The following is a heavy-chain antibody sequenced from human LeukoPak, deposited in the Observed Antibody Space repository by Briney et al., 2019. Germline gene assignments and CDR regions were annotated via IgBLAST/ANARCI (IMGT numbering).Heavy chain of an antibody. V-gene: IGHV4-30-4*07. Sequence: SQTLSLTCAVSGGSISSGGYSWSWIRQPPGKGLEWIGYIYYSGSTNYNPSLKSRVTISVDTSKNQFSLKLSSVTAADTAVYYCARHRSTFDYWGQGTLVTVSS. CDR1: GGSISSGGYS. J-gene: IGHJ4*02. CDR2: IYYSGST. CDR3: ARHRSTFDY.